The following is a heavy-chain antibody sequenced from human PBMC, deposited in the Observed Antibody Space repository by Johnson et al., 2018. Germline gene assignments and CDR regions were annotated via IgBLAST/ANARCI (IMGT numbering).Heavy chain of an antibody. J-gene: IGHJ3*02. CDR3: ARDQNPAWPGIVGAGAFDS. D-gene: IGHD1-26*01. CDR2: ISSSSSTI. CDR1: GFTFSSYS. V-gene: IGHV3-48*04. Sequence: VQLVQSGGGLVQPGRSXRLSCAASGFTFSSYSMNWVRQAPGKGLEWVSYISSSSSTIYYATSVKGRFTIHRDNDKNSLYLQMNSLRAEDTALYHCARDQNPAWPGIVGAGAFDSWGQGTIVTVSS.